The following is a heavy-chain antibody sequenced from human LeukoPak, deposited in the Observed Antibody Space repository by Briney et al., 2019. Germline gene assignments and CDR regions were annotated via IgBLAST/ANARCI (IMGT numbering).Heavy chain of an antibody. CDR2: INPNSGGT. J-gene: IGHJ4*02. CDR1: GYTFTGYY. CDR3: ARVPPVLSYFDY. V-gene: IGHV1-2*02. Sequence: ASVKVSCTASGYTFTGYYMHWVRQAPGQGLEWMGWINPNSGGTNYAQKFQGRVTMTRDTSISTAYMELSRLRSDDTAVYYCARVPPVLSYFDYWGQGNLVTVSS. D-gene: IGHD2-8*01.